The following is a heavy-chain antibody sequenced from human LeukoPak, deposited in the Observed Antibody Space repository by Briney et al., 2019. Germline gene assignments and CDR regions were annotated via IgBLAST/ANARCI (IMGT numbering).Heavy chain of an antibody. CDR3: ARGDYYGSPKTVAA. CDR1: GYTFADYY. Sequence: ASVKVSCKASGYTFADYYMNWVRQAPGQGLEWMGWINPDNGGTNYAQKFQGRVIMTRDTSITTVYMELSGLRSDDTAIYYCARGDYYGSPKTVAAWGQGTLVTVSS. V-gene: IGHV1-2*02. CDR2: INPDNGGT. J-gene: IGHJ5*02. D-gene: IGHD3-10*01.